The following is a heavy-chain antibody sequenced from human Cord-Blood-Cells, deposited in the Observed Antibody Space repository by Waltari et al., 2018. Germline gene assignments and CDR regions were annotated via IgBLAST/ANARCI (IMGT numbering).Heavy chain of an antibody. J-gene: IGHJ4*02. D-gene: IGHD2-21*01. CDR3: ARQSEVPSDGYFDY. V-gene: IGHV4-59*11. Sequence: QVQLQESGPGLVKPSETLSLTCPVSGGSISSHYWSWIRQPPGKGLEWIGYIYYSGSTNYNPSLKSRVTISVDTSKNQFSLKLSSVTAADTDVYYCARQSEVPSDGYFDYWGQGTLVTVSS. CDR2: IYYSGST. CDR1: GGSISSHY.